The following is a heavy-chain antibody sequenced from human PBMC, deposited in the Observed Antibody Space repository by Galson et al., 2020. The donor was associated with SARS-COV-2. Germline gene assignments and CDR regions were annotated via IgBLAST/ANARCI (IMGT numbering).Heavy chain of an antibody. J-gene: IGHJ4*02. CDR3: ARNKQLLFDF. CDR2: INYSGNT. V-gene: IGHV4-31*03. CDR1: GDSIRSGGSY. Sequence: SETLSLTCTVSGDSIRSGGSYWSWIRQHPGRGLEWIGYINYSGNTYYNPSLKSRIILSVDTSKNQFSLKLSSVTAADTATYFCARNKQLLFDFWGRGTLVSVTS. D-gene: IGHD5-18*01.